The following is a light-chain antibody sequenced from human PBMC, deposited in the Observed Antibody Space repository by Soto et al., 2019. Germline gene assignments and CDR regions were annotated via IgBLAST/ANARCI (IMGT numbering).Light chain of an antibody. V-gene: IGKV3-20*01. CDR3: QQYSTLPHT. CDR1: QSVTNRY. CDR2: GIS. Sequence: NVLTQSPGILSLSPGERATLSCRATQSVTNRYFAWYQQKPGQAPRLLIYGISSRATDIPDRFSGSGSGTDFTLTISRLEPEDFVVYYCQQYSTLPHTFGQGTELEVK. J-gene: IGKJ2*01.